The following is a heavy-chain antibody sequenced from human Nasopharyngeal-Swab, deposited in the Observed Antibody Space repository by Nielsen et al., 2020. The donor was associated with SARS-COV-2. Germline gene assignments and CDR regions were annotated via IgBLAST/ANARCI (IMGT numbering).Heavy chain of an antibody. CDR3: VKEGDSSGYCGCYDI. Sequence: GESLKISCSASGFTFSTWPMHWVRQAPGKGPEFVSAISHDGGRTHYADSVKDRFIISRDNSKNTMDLQMTSLRVEGTAMYYCVKEGDSSGYCGCYDIWGQGTVVTVSP. CDR2: ISHDGGRT. CDR1: GFTFSTWP. J-gene: IGHJ3*02. V-gene: IGHV3-64D*06. D-gene: IGHD3-22*01.